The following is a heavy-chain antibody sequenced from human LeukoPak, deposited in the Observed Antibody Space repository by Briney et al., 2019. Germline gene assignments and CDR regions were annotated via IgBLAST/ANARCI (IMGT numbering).Heavy chain of an antibody. CDR3: ARVDSGSYYLIPNYYYYYMDV. J-gene: IGHJ6*03. Sequence: SETLSLTCTVSGGSISSFYWSWIRLPPGKGLEWSGYIYYSGSTNYNPSLKSRVTISIDTSKNQFSLKLSSVTAADTAVYYCARVDSGSYYLIPNYYYYYMDVWGKGTTVTISS. CDR1: GGSISSFY. CDR2: IYYSGST. V-gene: IGHV4-59*01. D-gene: IGHD1-26*01.